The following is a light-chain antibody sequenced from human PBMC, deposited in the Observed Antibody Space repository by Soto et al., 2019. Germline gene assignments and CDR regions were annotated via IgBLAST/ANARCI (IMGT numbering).Light chain of an antibody. Sequence: QSALTQPRSVSGSPGQSVTISCTGTSSDVGGYNYVSWYQQHPGKAPKVMIYDVSERPSGVPDRFSGSKSGNTASLTISGLQAEDVADYYCCSYAGSPRDVFGPGTKLTVL. CDR1: SSDVGGYNY. V-gene: IGLV2-11*01. CDR2: DVS. CDR3: CSYAGSPRDV. J-gene: IGLJ1*01.